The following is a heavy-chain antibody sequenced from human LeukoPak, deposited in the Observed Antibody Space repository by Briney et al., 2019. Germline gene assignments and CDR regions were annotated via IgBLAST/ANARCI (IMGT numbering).Heavy chain of an antibody. CDR3: ARGYSATYGRFDP. D-gene: IGHD1-26*01. CDR2: IYYTGNT. CDR1: GGSISSYY. Sequence: SETLSLTCTVSGGSISSYYWSWIRQPPGRGLEWIGYIYYTGNTNYNPSLKSRVTISVDTSKNQFSLKLTSVAAADTAVYFCARGYSATYGRFDPWGQGTLVTVSS. J-gene: IGHJ5*02. V-gene: IGHV4-59*01.